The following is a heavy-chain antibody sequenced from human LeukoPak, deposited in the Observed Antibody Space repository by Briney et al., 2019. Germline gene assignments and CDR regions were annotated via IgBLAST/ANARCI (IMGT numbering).Heavy chain of an antibody. CDR2: LFFSGNS. V-gene: IGHV4-39*01. CDR3: ARHFTRNWIWFDP. D-gene: IGHD1-1*01. CDR1: GGSIRSSYY. J-gene: IGHJ5*02. Sequence: PSETLSLTCTVSGGSIRSSYYWGWIRQPSGEGLEWMGSLFFSGNSHYNPSLKGRVTMSVDTSKNQFSLSLSSVTAADTGLYYCARHFTRNWIWFDPWGQGTLVTVSS.